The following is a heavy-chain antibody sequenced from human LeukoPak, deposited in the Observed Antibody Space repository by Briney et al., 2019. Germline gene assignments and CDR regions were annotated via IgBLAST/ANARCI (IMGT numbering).Heavy chain of an antibody. CDR3: ARSGYCSGGSCRGGNWFDP. CDR1: GYTFTSYG. V-gene: IGHV1-18*01. D-gene: IGHD2-15*01. CDR2: ISAYNGNT. Sequence: ASVKVSCKASGYTFTSYGISWVRQAPGQGLEWMGWISAYNGNTNYAQKLQGRVTMTTDTSTSTAYMELRSLRSDDTAVYYCARSGYCSGGSCRGGNWFDPWGQGTLVTVSS. J-gene: IGHJ5*02.